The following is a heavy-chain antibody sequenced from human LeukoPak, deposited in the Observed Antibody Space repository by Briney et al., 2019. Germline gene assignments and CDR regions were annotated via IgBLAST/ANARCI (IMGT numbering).Heavy chain of an antibody. D-gene: IGHD3-3*01. CDR1: GGSISSSSYY. CDR3: AAYKRDFWSGYYDDY. Sequence: SETLSLTCTVSGGSISSSSYYWGWIRQPPGKGLEWIGSFYYSGSTYYNPSLKSRVTISVDTSKNQFSLKLSSVTAADTAVYYCAAYKRDFWSGYYDDYWGQGTLVTVSS. V-gene: IGHV4-39*01. J-gene: IGHJ4*02. CDR2: FYYSGST.